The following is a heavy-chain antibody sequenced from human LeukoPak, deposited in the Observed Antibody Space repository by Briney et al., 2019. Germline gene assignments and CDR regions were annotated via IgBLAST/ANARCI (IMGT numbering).Heavy chain of an antibody. Sequence: SGGSLRLSCAASGFTFRDYWMSWVRQAPGRGLEWVVNIKQDGSEKYYVDSVKGRFTISRDIAKNSLYLQVNTLRDEDTAVYYCARVNRYCSDGICSHFDYWGQGTLVTVSS. CDR3: ARVNRYCSDGICSHFDY. CDR1: GFTFRDYW. D-gene: IGHD2-15*01. V-gene: IGHV3-7*01. J-gene: IGHJ4*02. CDR2: IKQDGSEK.